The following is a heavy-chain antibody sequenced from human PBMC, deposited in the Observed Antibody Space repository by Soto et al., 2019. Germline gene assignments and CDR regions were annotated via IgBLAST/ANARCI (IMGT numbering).Heavy chain of an antibody. J-gene: IGHJ6*02. CDR2: ISYDGSNK. D-gene: IGHD6-19*01. V-gene: IGHV3-30-3*01. Sequence: QTGGSLRLSCAASGFTFSSYAMHWVRQAPGKGLEWVAVISYDGSNKYYADSVKGRFTISRDNSKNTLYLQMNSLRAEDTAVYYCARDSSWSSFNIYYYGMDVWGQGTTVTVSS. CDR3: ARDSSWSSFNIYYYGMDV. CDR1: GFTFSSYA.